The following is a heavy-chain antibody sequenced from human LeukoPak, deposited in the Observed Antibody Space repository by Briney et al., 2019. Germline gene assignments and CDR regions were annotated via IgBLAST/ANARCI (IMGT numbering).Heavy chain of an antibody. CDR3: AREKVGARPEYYYYYYMDV. CDR2: INPNSGGT. V-gene: IGHV1-2*02. Sequence: ASVKVSCKASGYIFTDYYMHWVRQAPGQGLEWMGWINPNSGGTNYAQKFQGRVTMTRDTSISTAYMELSRLRSDDTAVYYCAREKVGARPEYYYYYYMDVWGKGTTVTISS. CDR1: GYIFTDYY. J-gene: IGHJ6*03. D-gene: IGHD1-26*01.